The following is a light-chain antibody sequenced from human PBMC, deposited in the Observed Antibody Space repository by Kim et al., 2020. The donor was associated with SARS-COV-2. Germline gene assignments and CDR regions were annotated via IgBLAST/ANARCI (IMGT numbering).Light chain of an antibody. CDR3: SSYTSSSTWV. V-gene: IGLV2-14*03. J-gene: IGLJ3*02. CDR2: DVS. CDR1: SSDVGGHNY. Sequence: SALTQPASVSGSPGQSITISCTGTSSDVGGHNYVCWYQQHPGKAPKLMIYDVSSRPSGVSNRFSGSKSANTASLTISGLQAEDEADYYCSSYTSSSTWVFGGGTQVTVL.